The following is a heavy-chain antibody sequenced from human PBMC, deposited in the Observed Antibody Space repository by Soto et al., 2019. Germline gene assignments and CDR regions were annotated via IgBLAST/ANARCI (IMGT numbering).Heavy chain of an antibody. CDR3: ARLWGIADHDS. J-gene: IGHJ5*01. Sequence: QVQLVQSGAEVKKPGSSVKVSCKSSGDIFKTYRVSWLRQAPGQGLEWMGGVIPILGKPMYAQKFQDRLTITADESTRTVFMELTSLISDDTAVYFCARLWGIADHDSWGQGTRVIVSS. V-gene: IGHV1-69*12. CDR2: VIPILGKP. CDR1: GDIFKTYR. D-gene: IGHD6-13*01.